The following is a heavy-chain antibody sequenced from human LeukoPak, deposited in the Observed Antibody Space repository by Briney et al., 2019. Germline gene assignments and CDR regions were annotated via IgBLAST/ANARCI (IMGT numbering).Heavy chain of an antibody. CDR1: GFTFDDYA. CDR2: ISWNSGSI. J-gene: IGHJ4*02. V-gene: IGHV3-9*01. Sequence: PGGSPRLSCAASGFTFDDYAMHWVRQAPGKGLEWVSGISWNSGSIGYADSVKGRFTISRDNAKNSLYLQMNSLRAEDTALYYCAKGPLGYYDILTGYFGYWGQGTLVTVSS. D-gene: IGHD3-9*01. CDR3: AKGPLGYYDILTGYFGY.